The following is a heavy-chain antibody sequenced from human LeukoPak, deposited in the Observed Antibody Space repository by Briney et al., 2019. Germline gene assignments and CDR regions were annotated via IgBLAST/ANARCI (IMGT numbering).Heavy chain of an antibody. V-gene: IGHV3-48*01. CDR1: GFTFSSYS. CDR2: ISSSSTI. D-gene: IGHD6-19*01. CDR3: AVAVAVPDYYYMDV. Sequence: GGSLRLSCAASGFTFSSYSMNWVRQAPGEGLEWVSYISSSSTIYYADSVKGRFTISRDNAKNSLYLQMNSLRAEDTAVYYCAVAVAVPDYYYMDVWGKGTTVTVSS. J-gene: IGHJ6*03.